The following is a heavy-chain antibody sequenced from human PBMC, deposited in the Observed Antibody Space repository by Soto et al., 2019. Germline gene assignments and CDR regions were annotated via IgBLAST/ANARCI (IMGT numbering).Heavy chain of an antibody. V-gene: IGHV5-51*01. CDR3: ARLTIAAAGKTDY. Sequence: GESLKISCKGSGDSFSNYWIAWVRQMPGKGLEWMGIIYPGDSDTRYSPSFQGQVTISADTSINTVYLQWSSLKASDTAMYYCARLTIAAAGKTDYWGQGTLVTVPQ. CDR1: GDSFSNYW. J-gene: IGHJ4*02. CDR2: IYPGDSDT. D-gene: IGHD6-13*01.